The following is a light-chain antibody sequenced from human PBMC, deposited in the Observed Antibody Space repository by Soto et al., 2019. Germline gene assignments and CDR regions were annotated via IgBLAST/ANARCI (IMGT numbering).Light chain of an antibody. CDR1: SSDVGDYNY. V-gene: IGLV2-14*01. CDR2: EVN. J-gene: IGLJ3*02. CDR3: ISSTSTGTRV. Sequence: QSALTQPASVSGSPGQSITISCTRTSSDVGDYNYVSWYQQHPGKAPKLMIYEVNNRPSGVSNRFSGSKSGNTASLTISGLQAEDEADYYCISSTSTGTRVFGGGTKLTVL.